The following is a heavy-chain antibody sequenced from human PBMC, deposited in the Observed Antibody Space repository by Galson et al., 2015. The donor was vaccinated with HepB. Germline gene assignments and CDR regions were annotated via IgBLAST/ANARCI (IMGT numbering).Heavy chain of an antibody. D-gene: IGHD5-24*01. V-gene: IGHV1-18*04. J-gene: IGHJ2*01. CDR3: ARVEGGLQSPQRLWYFDL. Sequence: SVKVSCKASGYTFTSYGISWVRQAPGQGLEWMGWISAYNGNTNYAQKLQGRVTMTTDTSTSTAYMELRSLRSDDTAVYYCARVEGGLQSPQRLWYFDLWGRGTLVTVSS. CDR1: GYTFTSYG. CDR2: ISAYNGNT.